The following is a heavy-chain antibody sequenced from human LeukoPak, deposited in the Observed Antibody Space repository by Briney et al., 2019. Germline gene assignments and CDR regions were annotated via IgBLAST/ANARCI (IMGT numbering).Heavy chain of an antibody. D-gene: IGHD5-12*01. Sequence: GGSLRLSCAASGFSFSTYTMNWVRQAPGKGLEWVSSISSSGSYIYYADSVKGRFTISRDNAKNSLYLQMNSLRAEDTALYYCASHRGYSGYEKTAAGTFVYWGQGTLVTVSS. J-gene: IGHJ4*02. V-gene: IGHV3-21*01. CDR1: GFSFSTYT. CDR3: ASHRGYSGYEKTAAGTFVY. CDR2: ISSSGSYI.